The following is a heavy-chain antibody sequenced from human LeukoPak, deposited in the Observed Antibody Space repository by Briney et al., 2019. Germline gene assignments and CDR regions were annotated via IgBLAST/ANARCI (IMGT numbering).Heavy chain of an antibody. CDR2: ISWNSGSI. Sequence: PGRSLRLSCAASGFTFDDYAMHWVRQAPGKGLEWVSGISWNSGSIGYADSVKGRFTISRDNAKNSLYLQVNSLRAEDTALYYCAKDRGVATIRYYFDYWGQGTLVTVSS. D-gene: IGHD5-12*01. V-gene: IGHV3-9*01. CDR1: GFTFDDYA. J-gene: IGHJ4*02. CDR3: AKDRGVATIRYYFDY.